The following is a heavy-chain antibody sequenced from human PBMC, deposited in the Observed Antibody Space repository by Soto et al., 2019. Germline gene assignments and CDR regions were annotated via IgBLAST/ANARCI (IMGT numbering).Heavy chain of an antibody. CDR2: IYYSGST. V-gene: IGHV4-59*01. Sequence: PSETLSLTCTVSGGSISSYYWSWIRQPPGKGLEWIGYIYYSGSTNYNPSLKSRVTISVDTSKNQFSLKLSSVTAADTAVYYCARVKYDSSGYYFDYWGQGTPVTVSS. J-gene: IGHJ4*02. CDR3: ARVKYDSSGYYFDY. CDR1: GGSISSYY. D-gene: IGHD3-22*01.